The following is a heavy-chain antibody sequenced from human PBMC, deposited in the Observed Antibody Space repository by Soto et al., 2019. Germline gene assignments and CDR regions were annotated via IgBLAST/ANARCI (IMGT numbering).Heavy chain of an antibody. CDR2: ISGSGGST. CDR1: GFTFSSYA. J-gene: IGHJ6*03. CDR3: AKVPGNLDRSSWYCYMDV. Sequence: GGSLRLSCAASGFTFSSYAMSWVRQAPGKGLEWVSAISGSGGSTYYADSVKGRFTISRDNSKNTLYLQMNSLRAEDTAVYYFAKVPGNLDRSSWYCYMDVWGKGTTVTVSS. D-gene: IGHD6-13*01. V-gene: IGHV3-23*01.